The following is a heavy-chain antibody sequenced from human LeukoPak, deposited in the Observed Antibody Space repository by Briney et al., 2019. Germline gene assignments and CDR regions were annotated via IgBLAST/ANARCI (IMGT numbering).Heavy chain of an antibody. J-gene: IGHJ5*02. CDR2: INHSGST. CDR1: GGSFSGYY. D-gene: IGHD6-6*01. Sequence: NPSETLSLTCAVYGGSFSGYYWSWIRQPPGKGLEWIGEINHSGSTNYNPSLKSRVTISVDTSKNQFSLKLSSVTAADTAVYYCARAYSSSFGLNWFDPWGQGTLVTVSS. CDR3: ARAYSSSFGLNWFDP. V-gene: IGHV4-34*01.